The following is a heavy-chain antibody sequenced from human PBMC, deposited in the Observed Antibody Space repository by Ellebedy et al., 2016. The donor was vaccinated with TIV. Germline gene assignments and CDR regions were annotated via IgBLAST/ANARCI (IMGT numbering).Heavy chain of an antibody. CDR1: GYTFTSYG. Sequence: AASVKVSCNASGYTFTSYGISWVLQPPGQGLEWMGWISGYNGNTNYAQKLQGRVTMTTDTSTSTAYMELRSLRADNTAVYYCARDRYIKRIAWFDPWGQGTLVTVSS. V-gene: IGHV1-18*04. D-gene: IGHD2-2*02. CDR3: ARDRYIKRIAWFDP. CDR2: ISGYNGNT. J-gene: IGHJ5*02.